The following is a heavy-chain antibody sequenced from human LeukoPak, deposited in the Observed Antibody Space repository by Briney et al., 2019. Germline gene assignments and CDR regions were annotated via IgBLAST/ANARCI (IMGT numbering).Heavy chain of an antibody. J-gene: IGHJ4*02. CDR1: GFTFSSYS. CDR3: ARGRPGWHFDY. V-gene: IGHV3-21*01. D-gene: IGHD6-19*01. Sequence: PGGSLRLSCAASGFTFSSYSMNWVRQAPGKGLEWVSSISSSSSYIYYADSVKGRFTISRDNAKNSLYLQMNGLRDEDTAVYYCARGRPGWHFDYWGQGTLVTVSS. CDR2: ISSSSSYI.